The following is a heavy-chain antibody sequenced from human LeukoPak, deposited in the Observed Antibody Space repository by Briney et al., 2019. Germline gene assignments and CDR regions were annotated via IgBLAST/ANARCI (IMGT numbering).Heavy chain of an antibody. J-gene: IGHJ6*02. V-gene: IGHV4-61*02. CDR2: IYTSGST. D-gene: IGHD3-3*01. CDR3: ARGLRFLEWLSGMDV. CDR1: GGSISSGSYY. Sequence: SETLSLTCTVSGGSISSGSYYWSWIRQPAGKGLEWIGRIYTSGSTNYNPSLKSRVTISVDTSKNQFSLKLSSVTAADTAVYYCARGLRFLEWLSGMDVWGQGTTVTVSS.